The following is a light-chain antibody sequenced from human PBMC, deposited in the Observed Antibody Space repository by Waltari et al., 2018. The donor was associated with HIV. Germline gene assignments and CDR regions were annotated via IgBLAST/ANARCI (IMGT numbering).Light chain of an antibody. Sequence: QSVLTQPLSASETPGRSLNISCSGAPSTIGRHSVFWYQQVAGLAPRLLIYRNNQRPSGVSDRFSGSRSGTSASLVISGLRAEDEAQYYCASWDDGLSGHVFGGGT. CDR1: PSTIGRHS. J-gene: IGLJ1*01. CDR2: RNN. CDR3: ASWDDGLSGHV. V-gene: IGLV1-47*01.